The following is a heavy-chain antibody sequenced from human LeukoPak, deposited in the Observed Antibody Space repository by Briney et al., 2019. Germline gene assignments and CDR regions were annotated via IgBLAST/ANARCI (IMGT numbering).Heavy chain of an antibody. CDR3: VKDACSSTSCYEGYFDY. Sequence: GGSLRLSCSASGFTFSSYAMHWVRQAPGKGLEYVSAISSNGGSTYYADSVKGRFTISRDNSKKTLYLQMSSLRAEDTAVYYCVKDACSSTSCYEGYFDYWGQGTLVTVSS. V-gene: IGHV3-64D*06. CDR1: GFTFSSYA. J-gene: IGHJ4*02. D-gene: IGHD2-2*01. CDR2: ISSNGGST.